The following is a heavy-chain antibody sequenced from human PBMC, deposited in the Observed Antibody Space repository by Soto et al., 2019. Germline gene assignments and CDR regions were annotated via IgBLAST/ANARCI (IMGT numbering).Heavy chain of an antibody. CDR3: ARAGAEMATDY. Sequence: SQTLSLTGTVSGGSISSGGYYWSSIRQHPGKGLEWIGYIYYSGSTYYNPSLKSRVTISVATSKKQFSLKLRSVTAADTAVYYCARAGAEMATDYWGQGTLVTVSS. CDR2: IYYSGST. D-gene: IGHD5-12*01. J-gene: IGHJ4*02. V-gene: IGHV4-31*03. CDR1: GGSISSGGYY.